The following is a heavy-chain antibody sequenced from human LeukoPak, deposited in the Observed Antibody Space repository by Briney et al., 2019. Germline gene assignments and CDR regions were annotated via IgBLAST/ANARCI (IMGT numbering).Heavy chain of an antibody. CDR1: GGTFSSYA. V-gene: IGHV1-69*05. J-gene: IGHJ4*02. CDR2: TIPIFGTA. Sequence: ASVKVSCKASGGTFSSYAISWVRQAPGQGLEWMGGTIPIFGTANYAQKFQGRVTITTDESTSTAYMELSSLRSEDTAVYYCARGPSAYYFDYWGQGTLVTVSS. D-gene: IGHD3-3*01. CDR3: ARGPSAYYFDY.